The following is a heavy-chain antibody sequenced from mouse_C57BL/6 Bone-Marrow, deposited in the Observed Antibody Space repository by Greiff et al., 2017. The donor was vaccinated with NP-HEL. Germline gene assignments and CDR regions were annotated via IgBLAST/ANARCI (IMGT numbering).Heavy chain of an antibody. CDR2: IYPGDGDT. Sequence: VKVVESGPELVKPGASVKISCKASGYAFSSSWMNWVKQRPGKGLEWIGRIYPGDGDTNYNGKFKGKATLTADKSSSTAYMQLSSLTSEDSAVYFCARDYYGSSYVFAYWGQGTLVTVSA. D-gene: IGHD1-1*01. CDR3: ARDYYGSSYVFAY. V-gene: IGHV1-82*01. CDR1: GYAFSSSW. J-gene: IGHJ3*01.